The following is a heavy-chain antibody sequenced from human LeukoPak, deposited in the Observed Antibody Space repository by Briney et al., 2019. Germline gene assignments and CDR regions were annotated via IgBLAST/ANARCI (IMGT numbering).Heavy chain of an antibody. V-gene: IGHV4-30-4*01. Sequence: PSETLSLTCTVSGGSISSGDYYWSWIRQPPGKGLEWIGYIYYSGSTYYNPSLKSRVTISVDTSKNQLSLKLSSVTAADTAVYYCARGCSGGSCYPEPLDPWGQGTLVTVSS. CDR3: ARGCSGGSCYPEPLDP. J-gene: IGHJ5*02. D-gene: IGHD2-15*01. CDR1: GGSISSGDYY. CDR2: IYYSGST.